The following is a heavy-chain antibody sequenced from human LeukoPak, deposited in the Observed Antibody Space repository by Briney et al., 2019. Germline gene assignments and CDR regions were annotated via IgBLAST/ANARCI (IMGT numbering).Heavy chain of an antibody. V-gene: IGHV1-2*02. CDR2: INPNIGGT. Sequence: GPSVKVSCKASGYTFTGYYTHWVRHAPGQRLEWMGWINPNIGGTNYAQKVQGRVTMTRDTSISTAYMELGRLRSDDTAVYYCAREETTNGFDYWGQGTLVTVSS. CDR1: GYTFTGYY. D-gene: IGHD1-7*01. J-gene: IGHJ4*02. CDR3: AREETTNGFDY.